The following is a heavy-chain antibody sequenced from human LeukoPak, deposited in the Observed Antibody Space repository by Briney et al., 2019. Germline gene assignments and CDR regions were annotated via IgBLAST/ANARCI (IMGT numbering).Heavy chain of an antibody. CDR3: AKGNWNDD. V-gene: IGHV3-23*01. Sequence: GGSLRLSCAASGFTFSDSDMSWVRQAPGKGLEWVSGISGSGDRTYNADSVKGRSTISRDNSKNTLYLQMNSLRAEDTAVYYCAKGNWNDDWGQGTPVTVSS. J-gene: IGHJ5*02. CDR1: GFTFSDSD. CDR2: ISGSGDRT.